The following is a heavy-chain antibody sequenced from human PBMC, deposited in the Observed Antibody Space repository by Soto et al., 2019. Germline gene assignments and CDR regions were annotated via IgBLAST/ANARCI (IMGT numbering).Heavy chain of an antibody. D-gene: IGHD5-12*01. CDR3: ARDSPIGSTFSGYDAIDS. J-gene: IGHJ4*02. CDR2: IIPLLDIT. V-gene: IGHV1-69*08. Sequence: QVQLVQSGAEVKKPGSSVKVSYKASGGAFTNDIITWVRQAPGQGLEWMGRIIPLLDITNYAQKFQGRVTITADKSTSTAYMELNSLISEDTAVYYCARDSPIGSTFSGYDAIDSWGQGTLVTVSS. CDR1: GGAFTNDI.